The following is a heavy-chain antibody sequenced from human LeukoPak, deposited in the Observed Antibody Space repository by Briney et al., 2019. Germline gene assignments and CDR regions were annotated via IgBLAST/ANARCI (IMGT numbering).Heavy chain of an antibody. J-gene: IGHJ6*02. V-gene: IGHV3-21*01. CDR3: ARDVLVVPAAILQFGYYGMDV. Sequence: GGSLRLSCAASGFTFSSYSMNWVRQAPGKGLEWVSSISSSSSYIYYADSVKGRFTISRDNAKNSLYLQMNSLRAEDTPVYYCARDVLVVPAAILQFGYYGMDVWGQGTTVTVSS. CDR1: GFTFSSYS. D-gene: IGHD2-2*02. CDR2: ISSSSSYI.